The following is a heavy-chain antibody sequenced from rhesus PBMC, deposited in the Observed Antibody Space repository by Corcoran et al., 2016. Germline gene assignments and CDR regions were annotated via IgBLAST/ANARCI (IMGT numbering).Heavy chain of an antibody. D-gene: IGHD4-35*01. Sequence: QVQLVQSGAEVKKPGASVKVSCKASGFTFGSYAISWVRQAPGQGLEWMGVIIPLVGITNYAEKFQGRVTITADTSTSPAYMELSSLRSEDTAVYYCASPRRPKTTVTTVIYWYFDLWGPGTPITISS. CDR3: ASPRRPKTTVTTVIYWYFDL. CDR1: GFTFGSYA. CDR2: IIPLVGIT. V-gene: IGHV1-198*02. J-gene: IGHJ2*01.